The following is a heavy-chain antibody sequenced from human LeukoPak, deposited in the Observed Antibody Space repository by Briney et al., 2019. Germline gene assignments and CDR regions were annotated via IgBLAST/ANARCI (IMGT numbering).Heavy chain of an antibody. J-gene: IGHJ6*03. Sequence: ETSETLSLTCTVSGGSISSYYWSWIRQPAGKGLEWIGRIYTSGSTNYNPSLKSRVTMSVDTSKNQFSLKLSSVTAADTAVYYCARGPAAGTSYYYYSMDVWGKGTTVTVSS. CDR1: GGSISSYY. CDR2: IYTSGST. V-gene: IGHV4-4*07. D-gene: IGHD6-13*01. CDR3: ARGPAAGTSYYYYSMDV.